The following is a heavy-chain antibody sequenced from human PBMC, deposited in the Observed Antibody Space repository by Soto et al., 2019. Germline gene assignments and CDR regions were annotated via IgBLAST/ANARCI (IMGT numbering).Heavy chain of an antibody. D-gene: IGHD2-2*01. CDR1: GGTFSSYA. V-gene: IGHV1-69*13. CDR3: ARAIVVVPAAIAPNWFDP. Sequence: SVKVSCKASGGTFSSYAISWVRQAPGQGLEWMGGIIPIFGTANYAQKFQGRVTITADESTSTAYMELSSLRSEDTAVYYCARAIVVVPAAIAPNWFDPWGQGTLVTVSS. CDR2: IIPIFGTA. J-gene: IGHJ5*02.